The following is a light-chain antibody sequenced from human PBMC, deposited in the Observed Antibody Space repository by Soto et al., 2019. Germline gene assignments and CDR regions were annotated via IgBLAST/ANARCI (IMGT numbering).Light chain of an antibody. CDR1: SSDVGGYNF. Sequence: QSVLTQPRSVSGSPGQSVTISCTETSSDVGGYNFVSWYQQHPGKAPKLMISGVNKRPSGVPDRFSGSKSGNTASLTISGLQAEDEADYYCCSYAGRSGVFGTGTKLTVL. CDR2: GVN. J-gene: IGLJ1*01. CDR3: CSYAGRSGV. V-gene: IGLV2-11*01.